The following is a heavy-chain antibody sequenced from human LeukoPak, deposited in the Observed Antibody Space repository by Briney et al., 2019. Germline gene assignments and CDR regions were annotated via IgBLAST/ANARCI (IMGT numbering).Heavy chain of an antibody. CDR3: AKGDYYDSSGPWPFY. V-gene: IGHV3-30*02. CDR2: IRYDGSNK. J-gene: IGHJ4*02. Sequence: PGGSLRLSCAASGFTFCSYGMHWVRQAPGKGLEWVAFIRYDGSNKYYADSVKGRFTISRDNSKNTLYLQMNSLRAEDTAVYYCAKGDYYDSSGPWPFYWGQGTLVTVSS. CDR1: GFTFCSYG. D-gene: IGHD3-22*01.